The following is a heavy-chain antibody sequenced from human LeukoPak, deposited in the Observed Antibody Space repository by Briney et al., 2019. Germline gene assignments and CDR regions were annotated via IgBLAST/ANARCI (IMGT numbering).Heavy chain of an antibody. CDR2: IYYTGST. V-gene: IGHV4-39*07. CDR3: ARECTTWGAFDI. D-gene: IGHD2/OR15-2a*01. J-gene: IGHJ3*02. CDR1: GGSISSRTYY. Sequence: SGTLSLTCTVSGGSISSRTYYWGWIRQPPGKGLEWIGSIYYTGSTFYNPSLKSRVTISVDTSKNQFSMKLSSVTAADAAVYFCARECTTWGAFDIWGQGTMVTVSS.